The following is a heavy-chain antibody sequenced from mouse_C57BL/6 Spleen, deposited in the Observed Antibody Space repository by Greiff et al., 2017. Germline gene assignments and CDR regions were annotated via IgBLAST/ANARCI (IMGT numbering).Heavy chain of an antibody. J-gene: IGHJ3*01. CDR1: GFTFSDYY. Sequence: EVKLMESEGGLVQPGSSMKLSCTASGFTFSDYYMAWVRQVPEKGLEWVANINYDGSSTYYLDSLKSRFIISRDNAKNILYLQMSSLKSEDTATYYCARESPGVVPFAYWGQGTLVTVSA. V-gene: IGHV5-16*01. D-gene: IGHD1-1*01. CDR2: INYDGSST. CDR3: ARESPGVVPFAY.